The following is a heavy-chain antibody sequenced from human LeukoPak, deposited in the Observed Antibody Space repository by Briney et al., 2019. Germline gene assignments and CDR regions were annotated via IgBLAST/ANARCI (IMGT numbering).Heavy chain of an antibody. D-gene: IGHD5-24*01. V-gene: IGHV4-59*08. Sequence: SETLSLTCTVSGGSLSSYFWSWIPQPPGKGLEWIGYIYNSGSTNYNTSLKSRVTISVDMSKNQFYLKLNSVTAADTAVYYCARRRVDGYADYWGQGTLVTVSS. CDR2: IYNSGST. J-gene: IGHJ4*02. CDR1: GGSLSSYF. CDR3: ARRRVDGYADY.